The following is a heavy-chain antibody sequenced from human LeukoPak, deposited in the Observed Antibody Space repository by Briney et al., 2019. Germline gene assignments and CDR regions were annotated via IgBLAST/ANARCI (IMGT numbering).Heavy chain of an antibody. J-gene: IGHJ6*03. CDR2: INHSGST. CDR1: GGSFSGYY. D-gene: IGHD3-10*01. Sequence: SETLSLTCAVYGGSFSGYYWSWIRQPPGKGLEWIGEINHSGSTNYSPSLKSRLTISVDTSKNQFSLKVSSVTAADTAVYFCARQLYVSGSYYAPMDVWGKGTTVTISS. CDR3: ARQLYVSGSYYAPMDV. V-gene: IGHV4-34*01.